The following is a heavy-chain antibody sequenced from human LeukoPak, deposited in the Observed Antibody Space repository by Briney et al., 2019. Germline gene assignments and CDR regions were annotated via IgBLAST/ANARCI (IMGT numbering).Heavy chain of an antibody. Sequence: GGSLRLSCAASGFTFSSYGMHWVRQAPGKGLEWVAIMWYDGSNKYYTDSVKGRFTISRDNSRNTLYLQMNSLRVEDTAVYYCAREDTALVIAYWGQGTLVTVSS. CDR3: AREDTALVIAY. D-gene: IGHD5-18*01. CDR1: GFTFSSYG. CDR2: MWYDGSNK. V-gene: IGHV3-33*01. J-gene: IGHJ4*02.